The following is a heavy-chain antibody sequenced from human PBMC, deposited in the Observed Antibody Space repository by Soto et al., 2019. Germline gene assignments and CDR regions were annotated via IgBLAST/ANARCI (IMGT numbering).Heavy chain of an antibody. V-gene: IGHV3-74*01. CDR1: GFTFSSYW. CDR2: INSDGSST. CDR3: ARGGSLNWYFDL. Sequence: EVQLVESGGGLVQPGGSLRLSCAASGFTFSSYWMHWVRQAPGKGLVWVSRINSDGSSTTYADSVKGRFTISRDNAKNTLYLQMSSLRAEDTAVYYCARGGSLNWYFDLWGRGTLVTVSS. J-gene: IGHJ2*01. D-gene: IGHD2-15*01.